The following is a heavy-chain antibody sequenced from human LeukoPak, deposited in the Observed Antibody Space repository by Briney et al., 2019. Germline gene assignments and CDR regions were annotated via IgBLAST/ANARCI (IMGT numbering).Heavy chain of an antibody. V-gene: IGHV3-23*01. J-gene: IGHJ6*02. CDR3: AKEEWLRRDFYGMDV. CDR2: ISGNAGST. D-gene: IGHD5-12*01. CDR1: GFSLTSNG. Sequence: PGGSLRLSCAASGFSLTSNGMHWVRQAPGRGLEWVSGISGNAGSTNYADSVKGRFTISRDNSKSTLYLQMNSLRAEDTAVYYCAKEEWLRRDFYGMDVWGQGATVTVSS.